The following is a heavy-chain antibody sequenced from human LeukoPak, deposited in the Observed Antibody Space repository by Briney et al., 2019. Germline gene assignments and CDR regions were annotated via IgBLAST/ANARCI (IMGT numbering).Heavy chain of an antibody. V-gene: IGHV4-34*01. CDR1: GGSFSGYY. CDR2: INHSGST. D-gene: IGHD6-13*01. CDR3: ARHWVYGGHDY. Sequence: PSETLSLTCAVYGGSFSGYYWSWIRQPPGKGLGWIGEINHSGSTNYNPSLKSRVTISVDTSKNQFSLKLSSVTAADTAVYYCARHWVYGGHDYWGQGTLVTVSS. J-gene: IGHJ4*02.